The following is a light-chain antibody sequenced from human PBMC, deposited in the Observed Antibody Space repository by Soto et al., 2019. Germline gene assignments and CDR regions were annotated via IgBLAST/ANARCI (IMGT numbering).Light chain of an antibody. J-gene: IGLJ1*01. CDR1: SSDVGGYNY. CDR2: GVS. V-gene: IGLV2-8*01. Sequence: QSVLTQPRSASGSPGQSVAISCTGTSSDVGGYNYVSWYQQHPGKAPKLMIYGVSKRPSGVPDRFSGSNSGTTASHTVPRLQGEDADDYYCRSAAGGSNVFGTGTKVTAL. CDR3: RSAAGGSNV.